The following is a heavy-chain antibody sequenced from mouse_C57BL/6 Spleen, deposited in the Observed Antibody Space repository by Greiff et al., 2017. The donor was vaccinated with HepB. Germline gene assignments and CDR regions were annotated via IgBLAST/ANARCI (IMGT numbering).Heavy chain of an antibody. CDR2: ISDGGSYT. D-gene: IGHD1-1*02. J-gene: IGHJ1*03. Sequence: EVQLMESGGGLVKPGGSLKLSCAASGFTFSSYAMSWVRQTPEKRLEWVATISDGGSYTYYPDNVKGRFTISRDNAKNNLYLQMSHLKSEDTAMYYCARGGYGHWYFDVWGTGTTVTVSS. CDR3: ARGGYGHWYFDV. V-gene: IGHV5-4*01. CDR1: GFTFSSYA.